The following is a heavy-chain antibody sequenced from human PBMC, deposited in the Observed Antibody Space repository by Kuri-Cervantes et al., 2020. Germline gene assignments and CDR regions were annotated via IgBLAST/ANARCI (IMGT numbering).Heavy chain of an antibody. CDR1: GGSISSYY. V-gene: IGHV4-59*01. CDR2: IYYSGST. D-gene: IGHD2-21*02. J-gene: IGHJ4*02. Sequence: GSLRLSCTVSGGSISSYYWSWIRQPPGKGLEWIGYIYYSGSTNYNPSLKSRVTISVDTSKNQFSLKLSSGTAADTAVYYCARARGDYYFDYWGQGTLVTVSS. CDR3: ARARGDYYFDY.